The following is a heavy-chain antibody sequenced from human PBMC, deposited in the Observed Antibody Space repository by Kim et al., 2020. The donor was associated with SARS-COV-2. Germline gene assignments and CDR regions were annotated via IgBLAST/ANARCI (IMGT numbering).Heavy chain of an antibody. V-gene: IGHV3-23*01. CDR2: ISGSGGST. D-gene: IGHD3-16*01. CDR1: GFSFSSYA. Sequence: GGSLRLSCAASGFSFSSYAMSWVRQAPGKGLEWVSAISGSGGSTYYADSVKGRFTISRDNSKNTLYLQMTSLRAEDTAVYYCAKDLGDHSGGYGMDVWGQGTTVTVSS. J-gene: IGHJ6*02. CDR3: AKDLGDHSGGYGMDV.